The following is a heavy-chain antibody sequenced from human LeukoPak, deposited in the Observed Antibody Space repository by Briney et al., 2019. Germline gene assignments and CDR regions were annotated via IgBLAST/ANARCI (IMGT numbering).Heavy chain of an antibody. Sequence: GFLRLSCAASGFTFSSYAMSWVRQAPGKGLEWVSAISGSGGSTYYADSVKGRFTISRDNSKNTLYLQMNSLRAEDTAVYYCARGAPAAYYFDYWGQGTLVTVSS. J-gene: IGHJ4*02. V-gene: IGHV3-23*01. CDR1: GFTFSSYA. CDR2: ISGSGGST. CDR3: ARGAPAAYYFDY.